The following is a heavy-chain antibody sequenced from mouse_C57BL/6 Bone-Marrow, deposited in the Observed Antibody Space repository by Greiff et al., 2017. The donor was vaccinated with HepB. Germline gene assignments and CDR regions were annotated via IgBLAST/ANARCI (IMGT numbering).Heavy chain of an antibody. CDR1: GFTFSDYY. CDR2: ISNGGGST. CDR3: ARHAMITGRLYYYAMDY. Sequence: EVQVVESGGGLVQPGGSLKLSCAASGFTFSDYYMYWVRQTPEKRLEWVAYISNGGGSTYYPDTVKGRFTISRDNAKNTLYLQMSRLKSEDTAMYYCARHAMITGRLYYYAMDYWGQGTSVTVSS. V-gene: IGHV5-12*01. J-gene: IGHJ4*01. D-gene: IGHD2-4*01.